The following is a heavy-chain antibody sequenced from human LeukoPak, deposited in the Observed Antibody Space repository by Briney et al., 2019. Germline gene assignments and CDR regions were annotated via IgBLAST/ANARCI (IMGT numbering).Heavy chain of an antibody. CDR1: GYTFTSYA. J-gene: IGHJ4*02. CDR3: ARDPYGSGSYYYDY. D-gene: IGHD3-10*01. Sequence: PLASVKVSCKASGYTFTSYAMNWVRQAPGQGLEWMGWINTNTGNPAYAQGFTGRFVFSLDTSVTTAYLQISSLKAEDTAVYYCARDPYGSGSYYYDYWGQGTLVTVSS. V-gene: IGHV7-4-1*02. CDR2: INTNTGNP.